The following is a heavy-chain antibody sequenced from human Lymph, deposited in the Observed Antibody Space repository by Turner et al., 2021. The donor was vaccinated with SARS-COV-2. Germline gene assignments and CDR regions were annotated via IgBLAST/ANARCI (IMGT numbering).Heavy chain of an antibody. CDR3: ARWLDDLSSVWYVNCFDS. CDR2: INPNSGGK. D-gene: IGHD6-13*01. CDR1: GYTFTGYY. V-gene: IGHV1-2*02. J-gene: IGHJ5*01. Sequence: QVQLVPSGAEVKKPGASVKVSCKASGYTFTGYYMHWVRQAPGQGLEWMGWINPNSGGKNYAQKFQGRVTMTRDTSISTAYMELSRLRSDDTAVYCCARWLDDLSSVWYVNCFDSWGQGTLVTVSS.